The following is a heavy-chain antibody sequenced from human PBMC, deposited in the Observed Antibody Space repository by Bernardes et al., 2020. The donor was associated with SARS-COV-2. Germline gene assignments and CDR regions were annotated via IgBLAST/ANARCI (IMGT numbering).Heavy chain of an antibody. CDR1: GFSFSTST. CDR2: ITSGSDSI. CDR3: AGQSTYFYETSGYYSGSFDA. V-gene: IGHV3-21*01. Sequence: GGSLRLSCVGSGFSFSTSTMNWVRQAPGKGLEWVSSITSGSDSIHYADSVKGRFTITRDNAKKLLSLQMNSLRAEDTALYYCAGQSTYFYETSGYYSGSFDAWGQGTLVTVSS. J-gene: IGHJ4*02. D-gene: IGHD3-22*01.